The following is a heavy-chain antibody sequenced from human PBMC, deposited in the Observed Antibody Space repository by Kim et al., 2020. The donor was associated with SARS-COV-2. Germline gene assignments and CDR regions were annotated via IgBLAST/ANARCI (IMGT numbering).Heavy chain of an antibody. CDR1: GYTFTSYD. D-gene: IGHD3-3*01. CDR3: ARGPLKRSRRLITIFGVVIPPFDY. Sequence: ASVKVSCKASGYTFTSYDINWVRQATGQGLEWMGWMNPNSGNTGYAQKFQGRVTMTRNTSISTAYMELSSLRSEDTAVYYCARGPLKRSRRLITIFGVVIPPFDYWGQGTLVTVSS. V-gene: IGHV1-8*01. CDR2: MNPNSGNT. J-gene: IGHJ4*02.